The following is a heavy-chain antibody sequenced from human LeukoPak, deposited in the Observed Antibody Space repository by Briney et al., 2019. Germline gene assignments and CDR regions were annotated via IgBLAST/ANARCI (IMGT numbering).Heavy chain of an antibody. J-gene: IGHJ4*02. V-gene: IGHV3-43*02. CDR3: AGYYDYVWGSYLN. D-gene: IGHD3-16*02. Sequence: GGSLRLFCAASGFTFDDYAMHWVRQAPGKGLEWVSLISGDGGSTYYADSVKGRFTISRDNSKNSLYLQMNSLRTEDTALYYCAGYYDYVWGSYLNWGQGTLVTVSS. CDR1: GFTFDDYA. CDR2: ISGDGGST.